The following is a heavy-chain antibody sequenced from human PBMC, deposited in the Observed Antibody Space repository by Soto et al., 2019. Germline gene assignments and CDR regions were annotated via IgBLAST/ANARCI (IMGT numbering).Heavy chain of an antibody. D-gene: IGHD2-2*01. V-gene: IGHV4-34*01. CDR3: ARRKYLGYCSSTSCPWYFDY. Sequence: SETLSLTCAVYGGSFSGYYWSWIRQPPGKGLEWIGEINHSGSTNYNPSLKSRVTISVDTSKNQFSLKLSSVTAADTAVYYCARRKYLGYCSSTSCPWYFDYWGQGTLVTVS. CDR2: INHSGST. CDR1: GGSFSGYY. J-gene: IGHJ4*02.